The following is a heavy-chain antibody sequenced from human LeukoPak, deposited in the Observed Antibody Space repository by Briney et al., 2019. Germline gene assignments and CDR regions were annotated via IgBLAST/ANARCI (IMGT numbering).Heavy chain of an antibody. Sequence: GATVKISCKVSGYTFTDYYMHWVQQAPGKGLEWMGLVDPEDGETIYAEKFQGRVTITADTSTDTAYMELSSLRSEDTAVYYCATSPAHCSSTSCLMDYWGQGTLVTVSS. CDR2: VDPEDGET. CDR3: ATSPAHCSSTSCLMDY. V-gene: IGHV1-69-2*01. D-gene: IGHD2-2*01. J-gene: IGHJ4*02. CDR1: GYTFTDYY.